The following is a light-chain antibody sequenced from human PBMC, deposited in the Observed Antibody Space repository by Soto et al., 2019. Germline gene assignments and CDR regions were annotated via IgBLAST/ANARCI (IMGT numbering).Light chain of an antibody. V-gene: IGKV1-5*03. J-gene: IGKJ1*01. Sequence: DIQMTQSPSTLSGSVGDRVTITCRASQTISSWLAWYQQKPGKAPKLLIYKASTLKSGVPSRFSGSGSGTEFTLTIRSLQPDDFATYYCQHYNSYSEAVGQGTQVDI. CDR1: QTISSW. CDR2: KAS. CDR3: QHYNSYSEA.